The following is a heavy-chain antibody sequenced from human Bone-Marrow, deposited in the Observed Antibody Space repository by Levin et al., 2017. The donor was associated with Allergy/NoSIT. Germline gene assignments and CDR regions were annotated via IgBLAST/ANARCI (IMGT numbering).Heavy chain of an antibody. Sequence: PGESLKISCAASGFTFSHYWMTWVRQAPGKGLEWVARIKEDGSQKHYVDSVQGRFIISRDNSKNSLYVQMNSLRVEDTAVYFCARGSGWYDYWGRGTLVTVSS. CDR2: IKEDGSQK. CDR3: ARGSGWYDY. D-gene: IGHD6-19*01. J-gene: IGHJ4*02. V-gene: IGHV3-7*04. CDR1: GFTFSHYW.